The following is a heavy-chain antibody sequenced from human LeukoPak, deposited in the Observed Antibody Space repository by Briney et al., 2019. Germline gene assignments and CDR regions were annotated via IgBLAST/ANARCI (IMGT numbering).Heavy chain of an antibody. J-gene: IGHJ3*02. D-gene: IGHD3-16*01. V-gene: IGHV5-51*01. Sequence: KDGESLKISCNSSGYIYTSYWIGWVRQMPGKGLEWMGIIYPGDSDTRYSPSFQGQVTISADKSISTAYLQWSSLKASDTAMYYCATNDWGAETAFDIWGQGTMVTVSS. CDR2: IYPGDSDT. CDR1: GYIYTSYW. CDR3: ATNDWGAETAFDI.